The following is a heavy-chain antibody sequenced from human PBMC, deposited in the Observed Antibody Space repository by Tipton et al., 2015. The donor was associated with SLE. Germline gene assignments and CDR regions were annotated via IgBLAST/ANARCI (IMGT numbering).Heavy chain of an antibody. CDR2: INHSGST. CDR3: ARWECSGGSCYGMDV. J-gene: IGHJ6*02. D-gene: IGHD2-15*01. Sequence: TLSLTCAVYGGSFSGYYWSWIRQPPGKGLEWIGEINHSGSTNYNPSLKSRVTISVDTSKNQFSLKLSSVTAADTAVYYCARWECSGGSCYGMDVWGQGTTVTVSS. CDR1: GGSFSGYY. V-gene: IGHV4-34*01.